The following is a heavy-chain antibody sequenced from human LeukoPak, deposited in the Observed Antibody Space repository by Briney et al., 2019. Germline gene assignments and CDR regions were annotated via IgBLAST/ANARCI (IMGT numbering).Heavy chain of an antibody. J-gene: IGHJ4*02. CDR1: GFTFSSYW. CDR3: AREHEGYYDSSGYLGY. D-gene: IGHD3-22*01. Sequence: PGGSLRLSCAASGFTFSSYWMSWVRQAPGKGLEWVANIKQDGSEKYYVDSVKGRFTISRDNSKNTLYLQMNSLRAEDTAVYYCAREHEGYYDSSGYLGYWGQGTLVTVSS. CDR2: IKQDGSEK. V-gene: IGHV3-7*03.